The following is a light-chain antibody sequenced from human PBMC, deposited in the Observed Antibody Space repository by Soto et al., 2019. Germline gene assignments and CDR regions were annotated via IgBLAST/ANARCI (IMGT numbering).Light chain of an antibody. J-gene: IGKJ3*01. V-gene: IGKV3-20*01. CDR1: QSVSSSY. CDR2: GAS. Sequence: EIVLTQSPGTLSLSPGERATLSCRASQSVSSSYLAWYQQKPGQAPRLLIYGASSRATGIPDRFSGSGSGTDFTLTISRVEPEDFAVYYCQQYGSSPHTFGPGTKVDIK. CDR3: QQYGSSPHT.